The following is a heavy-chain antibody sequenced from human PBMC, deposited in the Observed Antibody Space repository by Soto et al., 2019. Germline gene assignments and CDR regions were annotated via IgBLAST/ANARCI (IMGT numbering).Heavy chain of an antibody. CDR2: IYYSGST. D-gene: IGHD2-15*01. CDR1: GGSISSYY. Sequence: SETLSLTCTVSGGSISSYYWSWIRQPPGKGLEWIGYIYYSGSTNYNPSLKSRVTISVDTSKNQFSLKLSSVTAADTAVYYCARTLVVVVPYSSQDFATDYWYFDLWGRGTLVTVSS. V-gene: IGHV4-59*01. CDR3: ARTLVVVVPYSSQDFATDYWYFDL. J-gene: IGHJ2*01.